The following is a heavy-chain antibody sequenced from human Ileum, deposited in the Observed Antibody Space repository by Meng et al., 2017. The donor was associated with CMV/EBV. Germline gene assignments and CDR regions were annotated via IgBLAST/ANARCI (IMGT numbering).Heavy chain of an antibody. CDR2: FIWTSGWT. D-gene: IGHD2-15*01. CDR3: VKDLTPGGAEV. Sequence: GGSLRLSCTASGFTSQLYGTHWVRQVPGKGLEWVSGFIWTSGWTGYGDSVKGRFTVSGDNAKHSLYLQMDSLRPGDTALYYCVKDLTPGGAEVWGPGTLVTVSS. J-gene: IGHJ4*02. V-gene: IGHV3-9*02. CDR1: GFTSQLYG.